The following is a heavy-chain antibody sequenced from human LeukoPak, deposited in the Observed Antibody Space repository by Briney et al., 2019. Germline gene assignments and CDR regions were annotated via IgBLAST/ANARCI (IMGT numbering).Heavy chain of an antibody. CDR2: NYYSGTT. CDR1: GGSISGSY. Sequence: SETLSLTCTVSGGSISGSYWSCIRQPPGKGLDYIGYNYYSGTTNYNPSLKSRVTISLNTSKNQFSLKLTSVTAADTAVYYCARWGYESSGYYRPFDYWGQGTLVTVSS. CDR3: ARWGYESSGYYRPFDY. D-gene: IGHD3-22*01. V-gene: IGHV4-59*01. J-gene: IGHJ4*02.